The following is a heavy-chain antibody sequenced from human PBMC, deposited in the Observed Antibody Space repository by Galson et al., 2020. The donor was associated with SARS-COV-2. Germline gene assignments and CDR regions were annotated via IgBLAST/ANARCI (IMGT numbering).Heavy chain of an antibody. V-gene: IGHV3-21*01. D-gene: IGHD3-22*01. Sequence: GGSLRLSCAASGFTFSSYSMNWVRQAPGKGLEWVSSISSSSSYIYYADSVKGRFTISRDNAKNSLYLQMNSLRAEDTAVYYCARDRPASYYDSSGYYNDAFDIWGQGTMVTVSS. CDR1: GFTFSSYS. CDR3: ARDRPASYYDSSGYYNDAFDI. J-gene: IGHJ3*02. CDR2: ISSSSSYI.